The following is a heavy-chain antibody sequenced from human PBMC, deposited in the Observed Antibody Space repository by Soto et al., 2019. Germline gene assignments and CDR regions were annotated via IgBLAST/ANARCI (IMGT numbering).Heavy chain of an antibody. Sequence: TSETLSLTCTVSGGSISSSSYYWGWIRQPPGKGLEWIGSIYYSGSTYYNPSLKSRVTISVDTSKNQFSLKLSSVTAADTAVYYCARVWNVATGTTDYWGQGTLVTVSS. D-gene: IGHD1-7*01. V-gene: IGHV4-39*01. CDR2: IYYSGST. CDR1: GGSISSSSYY. J-gene: IGHJ4*02. CDR3: ARVWNVATGTTDY.